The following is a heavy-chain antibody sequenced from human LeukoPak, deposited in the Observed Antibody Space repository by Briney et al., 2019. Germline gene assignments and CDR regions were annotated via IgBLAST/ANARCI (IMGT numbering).Heavy chain of an antibody. Sequence: GRSLRLSCTASGFTFSTYSIHWVRQAPGKGLEWVSFVRNGGNNKYYANSVNGRFTISRDNSKNTLYLQMNSLRAEDTAVYYCAKGYSSGGIFDYSGQGTLVTASS. CDR1: GFTFSTYS. J-gene: IGHJ4*02. V-gene: IGHV3-30*18. CDR3: AKGYSSGGIFDY. D-gene: IGHD6-19*01. CDR2: VRNGGNNK.